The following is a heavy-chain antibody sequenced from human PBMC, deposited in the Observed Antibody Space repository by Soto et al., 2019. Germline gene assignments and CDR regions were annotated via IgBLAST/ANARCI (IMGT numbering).Heavy chain of an antibody. CDR1: GYSFTSYW. J-gene: IGHJ6*02. D-gene: IGHD6-13*01. CDR3: ARTSAAGKYYYGMDV. V-gene: IGHV5-51*01. CDR2: IYPGDSDT. Sequence: EVQLVQSGAEVKKPGESLKISCKGPGYSFTSYWIGWVRQMPGKGLEWMGIIYPGDSDTRYSPSFQGQVTISADKSISTAYLQWSSLKASDTAMCYCARTSAAGKYYYGMDVWGQGTTVTVSS.